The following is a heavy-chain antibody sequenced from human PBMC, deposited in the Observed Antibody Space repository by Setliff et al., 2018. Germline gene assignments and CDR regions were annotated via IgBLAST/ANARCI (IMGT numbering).Heavy chain of an antibody. CDR1: GGTFSNYG. Sequence: SVKVSCKASGGTFSNYGISWVRQAPGQGLEWMGGTIPIFGTTDYAQKFQGRVTIITDDSTSTAFMQLSSLTSEDTAVYYCVREEGYYYDSTDYYYYMDVWGKGTTVTVSS. CDR2: TIPIFGTT. D-gene: IGHD3-22*01. CDR3: VREEGYYYDSTDYYYYMDV. V-gene: IGHV1-69*05. J-gene: IGHJ6*03.